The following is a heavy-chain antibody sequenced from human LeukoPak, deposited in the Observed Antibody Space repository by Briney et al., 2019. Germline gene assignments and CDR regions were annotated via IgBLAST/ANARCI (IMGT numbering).Heavy chain of an antibody. D-gene: IGHD3-3*01. V-gene: IGHV1-2*02. CDR3: ARENGSGSHTIFGVVENWFDP. J-gene: IGHJ5*02. CDR1: VYTFTGYY. Sequence: ASVKVSCKASVYTFTGYYMHWVRQAPRQRLEWMGWINPNSGGTNYAQKFQGRVTMTRDTSISTAYMELSRLRSDDTAVYYCARENGSGSHTIFGVVENWFDPWGQGTLVTVSS. CDR2: INPNSGGT.